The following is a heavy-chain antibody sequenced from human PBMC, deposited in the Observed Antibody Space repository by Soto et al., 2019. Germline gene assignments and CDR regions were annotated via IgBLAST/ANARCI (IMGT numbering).Heavy chain of an antibody. CDR1: RFSFSTYG. CDR2: ISYDGSEK. V-gene: IGHV3-30*03. D-gene: IGHD5-18*01. J-gene: IGHJ3*02. Sequence: QVQLVESGGGVGQPGRSLRLSCEASRFSFSTYGMHWVRQAPGKGLEWVAVISYDGSEKYYADSVKGRVTISSDNSKNTLYLEMNSIPTEDKAVYYCATDWRYNYATDAVYIGGQWTMGSV. CDR3: ATDWRYNYATDAVYI.